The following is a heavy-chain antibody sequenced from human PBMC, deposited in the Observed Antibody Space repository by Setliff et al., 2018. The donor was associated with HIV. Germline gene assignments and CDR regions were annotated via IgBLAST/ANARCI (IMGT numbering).Heavy chain of an antibody. CDR3: AREGSSSSWFDP. D-gene: IGHD6-6*01. CDR2: ISSRSSSYT. J-gene: IGHJ5*02. CDR1: GFAFRNYI. V-gene: IGHV3-11*06. Sequence: PGESLKISCAASGFAFRNYIFHWVRQAPGKGLEWVAIISYISSRSSSYTNYADSVKGRFTISRDNAKNSLYLQMNSLRAEDTAVYYCAREGSSSSWFDPWGQGTLVTVSS.